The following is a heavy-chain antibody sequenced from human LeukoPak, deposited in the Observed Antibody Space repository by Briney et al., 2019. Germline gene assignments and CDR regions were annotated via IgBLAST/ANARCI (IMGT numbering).Heavy chain of an antibody. Sequence: SETLSLTCTVSGGSISSSSYYWGWIRQPPGKGLEWIGSIYYSGSTYYNPSLKSRVTISVDTSKNQFSLKLSSVTAADTAVYYCARLAPTYYYDSSGYWDYWGRGTLVTVSS. CDR3: ARLAPTYYYDSSGYWDY. J-gene: IGHJ4*02. V-gene: IGHV4-39*07. CDR2: IYYSGST. D-gene: IGHD3-22*01. CDR1: GGSISSSSYY.